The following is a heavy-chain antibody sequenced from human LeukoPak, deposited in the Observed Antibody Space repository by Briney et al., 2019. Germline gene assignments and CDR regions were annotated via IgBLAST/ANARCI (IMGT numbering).Heavy chain of an antibody. CDR2: IYDSGCT. CDR1: GGSINSANYY. J-gene: IGHJ4*02. Sequence: SETLSLTCTVSGGSINSANYYWGWIRQPQGKGLEWIGSIYDSGCTYYNPSLKSRVTISVDTSKTQFSLKLSSVTAADTAGYYCARAYYYGSSGFYYFEYWGQGTLVTVSS. CDR3: ARAYYYGSSGFYYFEY. V-gene: IGHV4-39*01. D-gene: IGHD3-22*01.